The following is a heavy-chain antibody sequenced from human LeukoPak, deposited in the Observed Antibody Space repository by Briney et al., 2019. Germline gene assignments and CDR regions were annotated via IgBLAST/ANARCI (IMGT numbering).Heavy chain of an antibody. V-gene: IGHV4-34*01. CDR3: ARAPWGTVTYPPPDAFDI. J-gene: IGHJ3*02. Sequence: SETLSLTCAVYGGSFSGYYWSWIRQPPGKGLEWIGEINHSGSTNYNPSLKSRVTISVDTSKNQFSLKLSSVTAADTAVYYCARAPWGTVTYPPPDAFDIWGQGTMVTVPS. CDR2: INHSGST. D-gene: IGHD4-17*01. CDR1: GGSFSGYY.